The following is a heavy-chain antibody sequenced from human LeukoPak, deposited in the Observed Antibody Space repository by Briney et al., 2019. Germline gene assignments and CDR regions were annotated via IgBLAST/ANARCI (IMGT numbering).Heavy chain of an antibody. CDR2: IYYSGST. D-gene: IGHD4-23*01. V-gene: IGHV4-59*12. CDR3: ARDPYGGNHFDY. CDR1: GGSISSYY. Sequence: PSETLSLTCTVSGGSISSYYWSWIRQPPGKGLEWIGYIYYSGSTNYNPSLKSRVTISVDTSKNQFSLKLSSVIAADTAMYYCARDPYGGNHFDYWGQGTLVTVSS. J-gene: IGHJ4*02.